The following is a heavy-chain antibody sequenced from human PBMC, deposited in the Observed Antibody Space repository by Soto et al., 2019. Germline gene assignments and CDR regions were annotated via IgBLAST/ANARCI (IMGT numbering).Heavy chain of an antibody. CDR2: INHSGST. V-gene: IGHV4-34*01. Sequence: SENLSLTCAVYGGAFRGFYWGWVRQPPGKGLEWIGEINHSGSTNYNPSLKSRVTISVDTSKNQFSLKLSSVTAADTAVYYCARGPPTYYYYYYGMDVWGQGTTVT. CDR1: GGAFRGFY. CDR3: ARGPPTYYYYYYGMDV. J-gene: IGHJ6*02.